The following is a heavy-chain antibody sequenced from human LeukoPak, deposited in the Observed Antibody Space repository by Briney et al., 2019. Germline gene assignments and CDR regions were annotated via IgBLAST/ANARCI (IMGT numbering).Heavy chain of an antibody. J-gene: IGHJ4*02. Sequence: GESLKISCKASGYTFTSYWIGWVRQMPGKGLEWMGIVYPGDSDTRYSPSFQGQVTISADKSISTAYLQWSSLKASDTAMYYCARTSRLYSSSWYRPDYFDYWGQGTLVTVSS. CDR2: VYPGDSDT. CDR3: ARTSRLYSSSWYRPDYFDY. V-gene: IGHV5-51*01. D-gene: IGHD6-13*01. CDR1: GYTFTSYW.